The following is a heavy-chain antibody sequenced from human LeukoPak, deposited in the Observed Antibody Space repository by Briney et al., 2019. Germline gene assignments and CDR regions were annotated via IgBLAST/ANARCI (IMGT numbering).Heavy chain of an antibody. Sequence: ASVKVSCKASGYTFTGYYMHWVRQAPGQGLEWMGWINPKSGGTNYAQKFQGRVTMTRDTSISTAYMELSRLRSDDTAVYYCAREEGSGSYLSEFYYYGMDVWGQGTTVTVSS. D-gene: IGHD3-10*01. CDR1: GYTFTGYY. CDR2: INPKSGGT. J-gene: IGHJ6*02. V-gene: IGHV1-2*02. CDR3: AREEGSGSYLSEFYYYGMDV.